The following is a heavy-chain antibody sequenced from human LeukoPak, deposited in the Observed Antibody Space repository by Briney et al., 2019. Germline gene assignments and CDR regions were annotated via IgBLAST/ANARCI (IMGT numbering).Heavy chain of an antibody. CDR3: ASLSSSWYRWDY. D-gene: IGHD6-13*01. Sequence: SETLSLTCAVYGGSFSGYYWSWIRQPPGKGLEWIGYIYHSGSTYYNPSLKSRVTMSVDRSKNQFPLKLSSVTAADTAVYYCASLSSSWYRWDYWGQGTLVTVSS. CDR2: IYHSGST. J-gene: IGHJ4*02. CDR1: GGSFSGYY. V-gene: IGHV4-59*04.